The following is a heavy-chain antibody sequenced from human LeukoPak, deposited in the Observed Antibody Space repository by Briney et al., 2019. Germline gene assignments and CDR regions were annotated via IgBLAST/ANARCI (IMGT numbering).Heavy chain of an antibody. J-gene: IGHJ6*04. CDR2: ISGSGGST. V-gene: IGHV3-23*01. CDR3: AKNSHLDV. D-gene: IGHD4-23*01. Sequence: GGSLRLSCASSGFTFSNYDMSWVRHAPGKGLEWVSTISGSGGSTYYADSVKGRFTISRDNSKNTLYLQMNSLRAEDTAVYYCAKNSHLDVWGKGTTVTVSS. CDR1: GFTFSNYD.